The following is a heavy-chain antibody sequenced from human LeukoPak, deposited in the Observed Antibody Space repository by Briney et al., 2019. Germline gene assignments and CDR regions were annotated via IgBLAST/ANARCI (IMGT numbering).Heavy chain of an antibody. CDR3: ARDGPAQTVDFDY. CDR2: LHPNNGAT. Sequence: VASVKVSCKASGYTFTGSGWYLYWLRQAPGQGLECVGWLHPNNGATGYAQKFQGRVAMTTDTSISTAYMELSRLRPDDTAIYYCARDGPAQTVDFDYWGQGTLVTVSS. J-gene: IGHJ4*02. V-gene: IGHV1-2*02. D-gene: IGHD4-17*01. CDR1: GYTFTGSGWY.